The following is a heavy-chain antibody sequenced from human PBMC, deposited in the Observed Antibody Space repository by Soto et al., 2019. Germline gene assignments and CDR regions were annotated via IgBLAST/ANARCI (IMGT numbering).Heavy chain of an antibody. D-gene: IGHD6-13*01. CDR2: ISSDGSTK. V-gene: IGHV3-30*18. Sequence: QVQLVESGGGVVHPGRSLRLSCAASGFTFSTYAMQWVRQAPGKGLEWVAVISSDGSTKFYADSVKGRFTVSRDNSKSTLYLQMSSLGAEDTAVYFCAKDGASAGTFDYWGQGTLVTVSS. J-gene: IGHJ4*02. CDR3: AKDGASAGTFDY. CDR1: GFTFSTYA.